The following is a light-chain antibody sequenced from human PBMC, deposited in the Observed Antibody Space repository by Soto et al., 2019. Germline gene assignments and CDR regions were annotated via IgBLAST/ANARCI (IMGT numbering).Light chain of an antibody. V-gene: IGKV3-20*01. CDR1: QNVGGRF. Sequence: EIVLTQSPGTLSLSPGERATLSCRASQNVGGRFLAWYQQKPGQAPRLLINVASTRATGIPDRFSGSGSGTDFTLTISRLEPEDFAVYYCQQYGISPIAFGQGTRLEIK. CDR3: QQYGISPIA. CDR2: VAS. J-gene: IGKJ5*01.